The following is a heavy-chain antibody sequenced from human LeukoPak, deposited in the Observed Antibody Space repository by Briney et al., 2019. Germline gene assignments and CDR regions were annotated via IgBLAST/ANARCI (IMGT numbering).Heavy chain of an antibody. J-gene: IGHJ3*02. CDR3: ARALGAFDI. CDR2: IYHSGST. CDR1: GYSISSGYY. Sequence: SETLSLTCTVSGYSISSGYYWGWIRQPPGKGLEWIGSIYHSGSTYYNPSLKSRVTISVDTSKNQFSLKLSSVTAADTAVYYCARALGAFDIWGQGTMVTVSS. V-gene: IGHV4-38-2*02.